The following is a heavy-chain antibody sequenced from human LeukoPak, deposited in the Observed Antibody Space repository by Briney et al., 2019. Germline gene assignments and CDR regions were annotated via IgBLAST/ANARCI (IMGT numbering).Heavy chain of an antibody. CDR3: AKHRTGYRHDY. D-gene: IGHD1-14*01. V-gene: IGHV3-23*01. CDR2: ISDSGSRT. J-gene: IGHJ4*02. CDR1: GFTFSNTA. Sequence: GGSLRLSCAASGFTFSNTAMGWLRRAPGKGLEWVSAISDSGSRTYYADSVKGRFTISRDNSKNTLYLQMSSLRAEDTAIYYCAKHRTGYRHDYWGQGTLVTVAS.